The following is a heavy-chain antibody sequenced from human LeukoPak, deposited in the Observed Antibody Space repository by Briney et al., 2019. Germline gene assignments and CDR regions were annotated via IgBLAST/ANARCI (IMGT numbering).Heavy chain of an antibody. CDR1: GFTVNSYN. Sequence: GGSLRLSCAASGFTVNSYNMNWVRQAPGKGLEWISYISSDSSTIFYADSVKGRFTISRDNVKNSLFLQLNSLRDEDTAVYYCARDEDAFGGQGTLVTVSS. J-gene: IGHJ4*02. V-gene: IGHV3-48*02. CDR2: ISSDSSTI. CDR3: ARDEDAF.